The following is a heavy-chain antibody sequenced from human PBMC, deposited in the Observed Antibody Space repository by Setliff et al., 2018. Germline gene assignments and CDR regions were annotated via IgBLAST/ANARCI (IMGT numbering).Heavy chain of an antibody. CDR2: IQPDRGVT. CDR1: GYTFTGHY. CDR3: AREGVGPLDDGWDF. D-gene: IGHD1-26*01. J-gene: IGHJ3*01. Sequence: GASVKVSCKASGYTFTGHYIRWLRQAPGQGPEWMGWIQPDRGVTKYEPRFQDRVIMTRDTSITTTYMEVTRLRSDDTAIYYCAREGVGPLDDGWDFWGQGTKVTVSS. V-gene: IGHV1-2*02.